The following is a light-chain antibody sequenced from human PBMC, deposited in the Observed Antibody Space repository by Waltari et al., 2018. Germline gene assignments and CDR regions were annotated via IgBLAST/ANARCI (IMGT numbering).Light chain of an antibody. Sequence: SSELTQDPAVSVALGQTVRITCQGDSVRRFYASWYQQKPGQAPVLVLYGKNNRPSGIPDRFSGSNSGNTASLTITVTRAEDEADYYCHSRDSTGNFWVFGGGTKLTV. J-gene: IGLJ3*02. V-gene: IGLV3-19*01. CDR2: GKN. CDR3: HSRDSTGNFWV. CDR1: SVRRFY.